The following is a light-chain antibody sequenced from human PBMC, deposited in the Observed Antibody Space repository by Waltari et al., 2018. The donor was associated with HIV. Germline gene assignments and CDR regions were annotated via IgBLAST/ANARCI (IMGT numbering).Light chain of an antibody. Sequence: SSELTQDPTVSVALGQTVRITCQGDSLRNYYASWYQQRPGQAPLLVIYNKNNRPSGIPDRFSGSSSGNTASLTITGAQAEDEADYYCNSRDSSGNHLLFGGGTKLTVL. J-gene: IGLJ2*01. CDR1: SLRNYY. CDR2: NKN. CDR3: NSRDSSGNHLL. V-gene: IGLV3-19*01.